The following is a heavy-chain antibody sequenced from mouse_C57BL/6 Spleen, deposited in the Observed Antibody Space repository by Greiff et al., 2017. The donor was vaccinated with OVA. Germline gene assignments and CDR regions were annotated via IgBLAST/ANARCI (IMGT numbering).Heavy chain of an antibody. CDR1: GFTFSSYA. Sequence: EVKLVESGGGLVKPGGSLKLSCAASGFTFSSYAMSWVRQTPEKRLEWVATISDGGSYTYYPDNVKGRFTISRDNAKNNLYLQMSHLKSEDTAMYYCARDPSDYDGAWFAYWGQGTLVTVSA. J-gene: IGHJ3*01. V-gene: IGHV5-4*01. CDR3: ARDPSDYDGAWFAY. CDR2: ISDGGSYT. D-gene: IGHD2-4*01.